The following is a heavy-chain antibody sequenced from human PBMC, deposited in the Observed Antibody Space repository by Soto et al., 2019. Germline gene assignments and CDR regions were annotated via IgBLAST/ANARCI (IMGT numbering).Heavy chain of an antibody. Sequence: RRLSCSASGFTFSSYAMHWGRQAPGKGLEYVSAISSNGGSTYYADSVKGRFTISRDNSKNTLYLQMSSLRAEDTAVYYCVKDPYDFGSGPNRIDPWGQGTLVTVSS. D-gene: IGHD3-3*01. V-gene: IGHV3-64D*06. J-gene: IGHJ5*02. CDR1: GFTFSSYA. CDR2: ISSNGGST. CDR3: VKDPYDFGSGPNRIDP.